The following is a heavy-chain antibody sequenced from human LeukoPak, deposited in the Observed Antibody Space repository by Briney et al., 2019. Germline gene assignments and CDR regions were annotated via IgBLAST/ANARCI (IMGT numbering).Heavy chain of an antibody. Sequence: SVKVSCKASGGTFSSYVISWVRQAPGQGLEWMGRIIPILGIANYAQKFQGRVTITADKSTSTAYMELSSLRSEDTAVYYCARAGIAAAGTYFDYWGQGTLVTVSS. D-gene: IGHD6-13*01. CDR2: IIPILGIA. CDR1: GGTFSSYV. CDR3: ARAGIAAAGTYFDY. V-gene: IGHV1-69*04. J-gene: IGHJ4*02.